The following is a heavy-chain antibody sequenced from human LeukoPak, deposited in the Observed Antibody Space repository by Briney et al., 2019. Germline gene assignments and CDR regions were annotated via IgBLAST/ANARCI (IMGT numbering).Heavy chain of an antibody. D-gene: IGHD2-15*01. CDR1: GFIFSSFG. Sequence: GGSLRLSCAASGFIFSSFGMHWVRQAPGKGLEWVAFIQDDESNKFYADSVKGRFTISRDNSKNTLFLQMNSLRPVDTALYYCAKQMVERPHYYYMDVWGKGTTVTVSS. CDR3: AKQMVERPHYYYMDV. J-gene: IGHJ6*03. V-gene: IGHV3-30*02. CDR2: IQDDESNK.